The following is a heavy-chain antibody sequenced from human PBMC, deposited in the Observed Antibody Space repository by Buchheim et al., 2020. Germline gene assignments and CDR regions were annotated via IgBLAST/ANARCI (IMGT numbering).Heavy chain of an antibody. Sequence: EVQLVESGGGLVQPGGSLRLSCAASGFSFSSYWMHWVRQAPGRGLVWVSRITSDGSGTGYADSVTGRFTISRDNAKNTLYLQMNSLSPEDRAVYFCARGIAATANPNWFDPWGQGTL. J-gene: IGHJ5*02. CDR1: GFSFSSYW. CDR2: ITSDGSGT. CDR3: ARGIAATANPNWFDP. V-gene: IGHV3-74*01. D-gene: IGHD6-25*01.